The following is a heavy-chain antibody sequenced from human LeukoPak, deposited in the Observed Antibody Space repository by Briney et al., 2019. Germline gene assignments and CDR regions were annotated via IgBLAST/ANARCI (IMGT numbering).Heavy chain of an antibody. D-gene: IGHD3-3*01. CDR2: INPSGGST. CDR3: ARAFLVRDYFDY. CDR1: GYTFTSYY. J-gene: IGHJ4*02. V-gene: IGHV1-46*01. Sequence: GASVKVSCKASGYTFTSYYMHWVRQAPGEGLEWMGIINPSGGSTSYAQKFQGRVTMTRDTSISTGYMELSRLRSDDTAVYYCARAFLVRDYFDYWGQGTLVTVSS.